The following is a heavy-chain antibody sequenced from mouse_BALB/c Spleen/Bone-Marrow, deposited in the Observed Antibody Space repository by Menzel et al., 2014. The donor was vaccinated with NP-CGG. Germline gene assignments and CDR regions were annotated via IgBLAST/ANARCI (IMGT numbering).Heavy chain of an antibody. D-gene: IGHD2-4*01. CDR3: ASYDYGYYFDY. CDR2: IDPANGNT. CDR1: GFNIKDTY. Sequence: EVQLQQSGAELVKPGASVKLSCTASGFNIKDTYMHWVKQRPEQGLEWIGRIDPANGNTKYAPKFRGKATITADTSSNTAYLQLSSLTSEDTAVYYCASYDYGYYFDYWGQGTTLTVSS. V-gene: IGHV14-3*02. J-gene: IGHJ2*01.